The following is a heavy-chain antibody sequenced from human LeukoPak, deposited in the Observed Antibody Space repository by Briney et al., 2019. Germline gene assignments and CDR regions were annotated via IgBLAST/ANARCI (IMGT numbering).Heavy chain of an antibody. J-gene: IGHJ4*02. CDR2: ISVAAGST. CDR1: GFTFSSYA. D-gene: IGHD2-2*01. V-gene: IGHV3-23*01. CDR3: AKVVVVPAATTKTYYFDF. Sequence: PGGSLRLSCAASGFTFSSYAMTWVRQAPGKGLEWVSGISVAAGSTYYADSVKGRSTIFRDNSKNTLYLQMNSLRAEDTAVYYCAKVVVVPAATTKTYYFDFWGQGTLVTVSS.